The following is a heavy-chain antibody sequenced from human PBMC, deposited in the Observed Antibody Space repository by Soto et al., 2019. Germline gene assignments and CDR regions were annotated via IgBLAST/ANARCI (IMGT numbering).Heavy chain of an antibody. D-gene: IGHD3-10*01. CDR1: GFTVSSTY. CDR3: ARGGIGMVRTFDH. J-gene: IGHJ4*02. CDR2: IFSSGES. V-gene: IGHV3-53*01. Sequence: EVQLVESGGGLLQPGGSLRLSCAASGFTVSSTYMSWVRQAPGKGLEWVSIIFSSGESFYADSVKGRFTISRDSSDNTVYLHMNSLKAEDTAVYYCARGGIGMVRTFDHWGQGTLVTVSS.